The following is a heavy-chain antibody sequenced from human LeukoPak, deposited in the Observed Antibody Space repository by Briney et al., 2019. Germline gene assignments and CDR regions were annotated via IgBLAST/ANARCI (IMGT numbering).Heavy chain of an antibody. CDR2: MNPNSGNT. CDR3: ARGPQLRYFDWFAYYGMDV. Sequence: ASVKVSCKASGYTFTSYDINWVRQATGQGLEWMGWMNPNSGNTGYAQKFQGRVTMTRNTCISTAYMELSSLRSEDTAVYYCARGPQLRYFDWFAYYGMDVWGQGTTVTVSS. D-gene: IGHD3-9*01. V-gene: IGHV1-8*01. CDR1: GYTFTSYD. J-gene: IGHJ6*02.